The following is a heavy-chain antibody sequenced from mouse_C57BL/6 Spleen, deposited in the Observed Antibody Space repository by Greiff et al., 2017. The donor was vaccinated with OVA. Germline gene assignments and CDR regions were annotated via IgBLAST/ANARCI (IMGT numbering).Heavy chain of an antibody. CDR2: IDPNSGGT. V-gene: IGHV1-72*01. Sequence: QVQLQQPGAELVKPGASVKLSCKASGYTFTSYWMHWVKQRPGRGLEWIGRIDPNSGGTKYNEKFKSKATLTVDKPSSTAYMQLSSLTSEDSAVYYCARCYSNYGGDWYFDVWGTGTTVTVSS. CDR1: GYTFTSYW. CDR3: ARCYSNYGGDWYFDV. J-gene: IGHJ1*03. D-gene: IGHD2-5*01.